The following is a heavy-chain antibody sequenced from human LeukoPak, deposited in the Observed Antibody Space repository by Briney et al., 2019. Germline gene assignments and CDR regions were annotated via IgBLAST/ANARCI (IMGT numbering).Heavy chain of an antibody. D-gene: IGHD4-11*01. J-gene: IGHJ6*02. Sequence: PSETLSLTCTVSGGSISSYYWSWIRQPPGKGLEWIGYIFYTGSTNYNPSLKSRVTISVDTSKNQFSLKLSSVTAADTAVYYCAKTTLTGLYYYGMDVWGQGTTVNVS. CDR3: AKTTLTGLYYYGMDV. CDR2: IFYTGST. CDR1: GGSISSYY. V-gene: IGHV4-59*08.